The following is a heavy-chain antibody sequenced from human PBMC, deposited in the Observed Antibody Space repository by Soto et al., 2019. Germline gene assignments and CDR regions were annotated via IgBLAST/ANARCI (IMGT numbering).Heavy chain of an antibody. CDR1: GGSFSGYY. CDR3: ARDRNGDYGPDYYGMDV. CDR2: INHSGST. D-gene: IGHD4-17*01. Sequence: PSETLSLTCAVYGGSFSGYYWSWIRQPPGKGLEWIGEINHSGSTNYNPSLKSRVTISVDTSKNQFSLKLSSVTAADTAVYYCARDRNGDYGPDYYGMDVWGQGTTVTVSS. J-gene: IGHJ6*02. V-gene: IGHV4-34*01.